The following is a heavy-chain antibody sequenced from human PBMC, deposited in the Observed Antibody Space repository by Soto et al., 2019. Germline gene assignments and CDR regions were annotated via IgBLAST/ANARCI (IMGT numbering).Heavy chain of an antibody. J-gene: IGHJ6*02. CDR3: ARDLRFRGFYGMDV. Sequence: SETLSLTCTVSGGSISSGGYYWSWIRQHPGKGLEWIGYIYYSGSTYYNPSLKSRVTISVDTSKDQFSLKLSSVTAADTAVYYCARDLRFRGFYGMDVWGQGTTVTVSS. D-gene: IGHD3-10*01. CDR2: IYYSGST. V-gene: IGHV4-31*03. CDR1: GGSISSGGYY.